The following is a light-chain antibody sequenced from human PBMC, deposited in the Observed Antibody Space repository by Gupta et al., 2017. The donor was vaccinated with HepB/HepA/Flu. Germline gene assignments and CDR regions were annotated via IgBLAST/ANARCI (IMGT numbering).Light chain of an antibody. J-gene: IGLJ2*01. Sequence: QLVLTQSPSASASLGASVKLTCTLSSGHSSYAIAWHQQQPEKGPRSLMKFNSDGSHSKGDGIPDRFSGSSSGAERYLTISSLQSEDEADYYCQTWGTGIVVFGGGTKLTVL. CDR2: FNSDGSH. V-gene: IGLV4-69*01. CDR1: SGHSSYA. CDR3: QTWGTGIVV.